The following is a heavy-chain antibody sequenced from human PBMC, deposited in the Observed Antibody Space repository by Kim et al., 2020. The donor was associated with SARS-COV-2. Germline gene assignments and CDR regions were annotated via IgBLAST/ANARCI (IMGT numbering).Heavy chain of an antibody. Sequence: GGSLRLSCAASGFTFSSYAMSWVRQAPGKGLEWVSAISGSGGSTYYADSVKGRFTISRDNSKNTLYLQMNSLRAEDTAVYYCAKDENKLRYFDGVVRLGYWGQGTLVTVSS. CDR2: ISGSGGST. CDR1: GFTFSSYA. V-gene: IGHV3-23*01. CDR3: AKDENKLRYFDGVVRLGY. J-gene: IGHJ4*02. D-gene: IGHD3-9*01.